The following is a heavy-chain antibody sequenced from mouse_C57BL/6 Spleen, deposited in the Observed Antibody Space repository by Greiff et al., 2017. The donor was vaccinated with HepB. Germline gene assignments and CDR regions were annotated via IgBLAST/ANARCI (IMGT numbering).Heavy chain of an antibody. D-gene: IGHD1-1*01. CDR1: DSEVFPIAY. J-gene: IGHJ1*03. CDR2: ILPSIGRT. Sequence: VKLQESGSELRSPGSSVKLSCKDFDSEVFPIAYMSWVRQKPGHGFEWIGGILPSIGRTIYGEKFEDKATLDADTLSNTAYLELNSLTSEDSAIYYCARGGYGSSYGWYFDVWGTGTTVTVSS. CDR3: ARGGYGSSYGWYFDV. V-gene: IGHV15-2*01.